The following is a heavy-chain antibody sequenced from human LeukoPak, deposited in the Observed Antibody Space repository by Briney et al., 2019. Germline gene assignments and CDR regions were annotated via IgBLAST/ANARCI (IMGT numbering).Heavy chain of an antibody. V-gene: IGHV3-66*01. CDR3: GRWDSSSWSLDY. J-gene: IGHJ4*02. D-gene: IGHD6-13*01. CDR2: IYSGGST. CDR1: GFTVSSNH. Sequence: GGSLRLSCAASGFTVSSNHMSWVRQAPGKGLEWVSVIYSGGSTDYADSVKGRFTLSRDNSKNTLYLQMSSLRVDDTAVYFCGRWDSSSWSLDYWGQGTLVTVSS.